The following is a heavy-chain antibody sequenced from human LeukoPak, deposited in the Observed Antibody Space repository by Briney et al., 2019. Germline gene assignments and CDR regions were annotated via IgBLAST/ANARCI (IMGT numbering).Heavy chain of an antibody. CDR2: IFTSGRT. J-gene: IGHJ5*02. V-gene: IGHV4-61*02. CDR1: GGSISGGSDY. D-gene: IGHD3-3*01. Sequence: PSQTLSLTCSVSGGSISGGSDYWSWIRQPAGKGLEWIGRIFTSGRTTYSPSLKSRVTISIDTSKNHFSLRLHSVTAADTAVYYCARESGYFSGGWFDPWGQGTLVMVSS. CDR3: ARESGYFSGGWFDP.